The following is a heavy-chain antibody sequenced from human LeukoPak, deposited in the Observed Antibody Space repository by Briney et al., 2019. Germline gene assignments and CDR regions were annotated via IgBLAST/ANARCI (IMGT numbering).Heavy chain of an antibody. V-gene: IGHV1-2*02. J-gene: IGHJ4*02. CDR1: GYTFTNYY. CDR2: INPKSGGT. D-gene: IGHD1-26*01. CDR3: VPSANYYYFDY. Sequence: APVKVSCKASGYTFTNYYMHWVRQAPGLGFEWMGWINPKSGGTSYPQKFQGRLTMTRDTSISTAYMELSRLRSDDTAVYYCVPSANYYYFDYWGQGTLVTVSS.